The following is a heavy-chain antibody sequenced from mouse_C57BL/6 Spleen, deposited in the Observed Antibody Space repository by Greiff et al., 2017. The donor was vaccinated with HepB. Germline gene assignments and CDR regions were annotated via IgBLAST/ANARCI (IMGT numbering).Heavy chain of an antibody. Sequence: QVQLQQPGAELVKPGASVKLSCKASGYTFTSYWMHWVKRRPGQGLEWIGMIHPNSGSTNYNEKFKSKAKLTVDKSSSTAYMKLSSLTSEDSAVYYCARGTTASGDYWGQGTSVTVSS. CDR1: GYTFTSYW. J-gene: IGHJ4*01. CDR2: IHPNSGST. CDR3: ARGTTASGDY. D-gene: IGHD1-2*01. V-gene: IGHV1-64*01.